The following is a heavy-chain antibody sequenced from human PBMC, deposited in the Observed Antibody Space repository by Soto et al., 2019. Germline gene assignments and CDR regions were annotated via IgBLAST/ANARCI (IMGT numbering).Heavy chain of an antibody. V-gene: IGHV1-18*01. CDR2: ISAYNGNT. J-gene: IGHJ4*02. Sequence: GASVKVSCKASGYTFTSYGISWVRQAPGQGLEWMGWISAYNGNTNYAQKLQGRVTMTTDTSTSTAYMELRSLRSDDTAVYYCARSPTGVASIGPEKEIEYYFDYWGQGTLVTVSS. D-gene: IGHD3-3*01. CDR1: GYTFTSYG. CDR3: ARSPTGVASIGPEKEIEYYFDY.